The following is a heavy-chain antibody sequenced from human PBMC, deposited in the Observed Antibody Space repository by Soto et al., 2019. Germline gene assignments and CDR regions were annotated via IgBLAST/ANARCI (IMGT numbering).Heavy chain of an antibody. Sequence: GGSLRLSCVASGFTFSTCVMHWVRQPPGKGLEWVALISNDGDEKYYGDSVEGRFSISRDNSKNTLYLQMSSLRAEDTAVYFCAKARVRIAGADSFDHWGQGTLVTVSS. J-gene: IGHJ4*02. V-gene: IGHV3-30*18. CDR1: GFTFSTCV. D-gene: IGHD1-26*01. CDR3: AKARVRIAGADSFDH. CDR2: ISNDGDEK.